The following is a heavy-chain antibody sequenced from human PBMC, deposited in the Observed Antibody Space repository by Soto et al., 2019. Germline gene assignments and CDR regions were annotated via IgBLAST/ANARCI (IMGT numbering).Heavy chain of an antibody. J-gene: IGHJ2*01. Sequence: EVQLLDSGGGLVQPGGSLRLSCAASGFTFSGYALTWVRQAPGKGLEWVSAIRGGGDATFYADSVTGRFTISRDNSKNTLYLQMNTLRAEDTAVYYCARKVSGSTGRPDLWYFDLWGRGTLVTVSS. V-gene: IGHV3-23*01. CDR3: ARKVSGSTGRPDLWYFDL. CDR1: GFTFSGYA. CDR2: IRGGGDAT. D-gene: IGHD3-10*01.